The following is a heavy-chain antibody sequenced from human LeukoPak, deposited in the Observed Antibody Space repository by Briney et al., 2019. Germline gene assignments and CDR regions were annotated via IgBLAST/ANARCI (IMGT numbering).Heavy chain of an antibody. CDR2: INTDGSST. V-gene: IGHV3-74*01. CDR1: GFTFSSYA. D-gene: IGHD3-3*01. CDR3: VRASIFGVNWFDP. Sequence: GGSLRLSCTASGFTFSSYAMSWVRQAPGKGLVWVSRINTDGSSTTYADSVKGRFTISRDNAKNTLYLQMNSLRAEDTAVYYCVRASIFGVNWFDPWGQGTLVTVSS. J-gene: IGHJ5*02.